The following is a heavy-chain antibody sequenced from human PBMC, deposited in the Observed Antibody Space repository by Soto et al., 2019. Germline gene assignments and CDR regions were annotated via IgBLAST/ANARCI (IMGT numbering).Heavy chain of an antibody. V-gene: IGHV4-59*01. CDR3: ARGRYCSSTSCYAVIDY. D-gene: IGHD2-2*01. Sequence: SETLSLTCTVSGGSISSYYWSWIRQPPGKGLEWIGYIYYSGSTNYNPSLKSRVTISVDTSKNQFSLKLSSVTAADTAVYYCARGRYCSSTSCYAVIDYWGQGTLVTVSS. CDR2: IYYSGST. J-gene: IGHJ4*02. CDR1: GGSISSYY.